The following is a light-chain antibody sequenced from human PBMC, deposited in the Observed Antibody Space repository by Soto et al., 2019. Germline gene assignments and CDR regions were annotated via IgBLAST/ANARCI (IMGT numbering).Light chain of an antibody. CDR2: AAI. Sequence: DIQMTQSPSSLSASVGDRVTITCRASQTITTYLNWYQHKPGKAPKLLIYAAISLQSGFPSRLSGSGSGTDFTLTISSLQPEDFATYYCQQTYSTPHTFGQGTKVEIK. CDR1: QTITTY. V-gene: IGKV1-39*01. J-gene: IGKJ2*01. CDR3: QQTYSTPHT.